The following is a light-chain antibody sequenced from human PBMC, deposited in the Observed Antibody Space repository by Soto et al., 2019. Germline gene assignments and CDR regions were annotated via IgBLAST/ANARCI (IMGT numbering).Light chain of an antibody. CDR1: TGEVTSGYY. CDR2: NTN. V-gene: IGLV7-43*01. Sequence: QAVVTQEPSLTVSPGGTVTLTCASSTGEVTSGYYPNWFQQKPGQAPRALIYNTNNKHSWTPARFSGSLLGARAALTLSGVQPEDEAEYYCLLYYGDAVVFGGGTKLTVL. J-gene: IGLJ2*01. CDR3: LLYYGDAVV.